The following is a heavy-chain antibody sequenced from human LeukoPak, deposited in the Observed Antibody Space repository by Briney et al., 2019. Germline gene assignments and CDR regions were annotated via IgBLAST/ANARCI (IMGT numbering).Heavy chain of an antibody. J-gene: IGHJ4*02. V-gene: IGHV1-69*05. CDR1: GGTFSSYA. D-gene: IGHD3-22*01. Sequence: SVKVSCKASGGTFSSYAISWVRQAPGQGLEWMGGVIPIFGTANYAQKFQDRVSMTRDISSNTAFLELRNLRSDDTAVYFCSRSYDSTSWYYFDHWGQGTLVTVSS. CDR3: SRSYDSTSWYYFDH. CDR2: VIPIFGTA.